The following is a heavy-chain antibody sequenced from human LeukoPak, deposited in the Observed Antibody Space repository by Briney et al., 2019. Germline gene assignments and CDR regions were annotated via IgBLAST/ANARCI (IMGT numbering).Heavy chain of an antibody. D-gene: IGHD2-15*01. Sequence: SETLSLTCAVYGGSFSGYYWSWIRQPPGKGPEWIGEINHSGSTNYNPPLKSRVTISVDTSKNQFSLKLSSVTAADTAVYYCARGHLGYCSGGSCYSPYFQHWGQGTLVTVSS. J-gene: IGHJ1*01. CDR3: ARGHLGYCSGGSCYSPYFQH. CDR2: INHSGST. V-gene: IGHV4-34*01. CDR1: GGSFSGYY.